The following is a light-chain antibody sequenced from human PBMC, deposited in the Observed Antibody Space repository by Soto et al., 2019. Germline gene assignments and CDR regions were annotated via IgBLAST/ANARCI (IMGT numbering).Light chain of an antibody. CDR1: QSISSY. CDR2: AAS. Sequence: DIQMTQSPSSLSASVGDRVTITCRASQSISSYLNWYQQKPGKAPKLLIYAASSLQSGVPSRFSGSGSGTDFTLAISSLHPEYFATYYCQQSYSTPRTFDGVTKVEIK. V-gene: IGKV1-39*01. J-gene: IGKJ4*01. CDR3: QQSYSTPRT.